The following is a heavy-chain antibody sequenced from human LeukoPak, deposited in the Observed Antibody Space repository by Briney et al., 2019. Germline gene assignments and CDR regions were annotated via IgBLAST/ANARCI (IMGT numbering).Heavy chain of an antibody. Sequence: GGSLRLSCAAXGXXXXXXMXXXXXXPXXXXEXVSXIYDGDXSNYADSXKXRFTISRDTSSNTLFLQMNSLRXEDTAFYYCAGATRWLAYDYWGQGTLVTVSS. D-gene: IGHD6-19*01. CDR3: AGATRWLAYDY. CDR1: GXXXXXX. J-gene: IGHJ4*02. V-gene: IGHV3-53*01. CDR2: IYDGDXS.